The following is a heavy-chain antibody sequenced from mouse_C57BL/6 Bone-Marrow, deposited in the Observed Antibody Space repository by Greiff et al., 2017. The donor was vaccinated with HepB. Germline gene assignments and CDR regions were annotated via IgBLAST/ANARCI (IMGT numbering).Heavy chain of an antibody. V-gene: IGHV2-6*01. D-gene: IGHD1-1*01. CDR3: ASLNYYGSSSWFAY. CDR2: IWGVGST. Sequence: VKLQESGPGLVAPSQSLSITCTVSGFSLTSYGVDWVRQSPGKGLEWLGVIWGVGSTNYNSALKSRLSISKDNSKSQVFLKMNSLKTDDTAMYYCASLNYYGSSSWFAYWGQGTLVTVSA. J-gene: IGHJ3*01. CDR1: GFSLTSYG.